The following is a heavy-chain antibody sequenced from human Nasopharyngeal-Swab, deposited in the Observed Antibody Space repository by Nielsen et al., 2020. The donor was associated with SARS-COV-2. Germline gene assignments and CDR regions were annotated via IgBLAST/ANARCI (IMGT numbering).Heavy chain of an antibody. CDR3: ARGVRGVIITSGAFDI. CDR2: FDPEDGET. Sequence: ASVKVSCKVSGYTLTELSMHWVRQAPGKGLEWMGGFDPEDGETIYAQKFQGRVTMTEDTSTDTAYMELSSLRSEDTAVYYCARGVRGVIITSGAFDIWGQGTMVTVSS. D-gene: IGHD3-10*01. CDR1: GYTLTELS. J-gene: IGHJ3*02. V-gene: IGHV1-24*01.